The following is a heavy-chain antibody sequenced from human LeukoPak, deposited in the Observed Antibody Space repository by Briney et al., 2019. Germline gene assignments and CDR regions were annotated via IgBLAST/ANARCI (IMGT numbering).Heavy chain of an antibody. CDR2: ISGSGGST. V-gene: IGHV3-23*01. Sequence: PGGSLRLSCAASGFTFSSYAMSWVRQAPGKGLEWVSAISGSGGSTYYADSVKGRFTISRDNSKNTLSLQMNSLRAEDTAVYYCARATIYYGSWSFDYWGQGTLVTVSS. CDR3: ARATIYYGSWSFDY. J-gene: IGHJ4*02. D-gene: IGHD3-10*01. CDR1: GFTFSSYA.